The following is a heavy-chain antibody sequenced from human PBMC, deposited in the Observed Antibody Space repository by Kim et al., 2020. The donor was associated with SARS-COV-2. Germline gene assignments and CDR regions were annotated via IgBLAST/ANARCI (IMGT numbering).Heavy chain of an antibody. CDR1: GGSISSYY. CDR2: IYYSGST. CDR3: ARGTIAVAGKNWFDP. Sequence: SETLSLTCTVSGGSISSYYWSWIRQPPGKGLEWIGYIYYSGSTNYNPSLKSRVTISVDTSKNQFSLKRSSVTAADTAVYYCARGTIAVAGKNWFDPWGQGTLVTVSS. D-gene: IGHD6-19*01. J-gene: IGHJ5*02. V-gene: IGHV4-59*13.